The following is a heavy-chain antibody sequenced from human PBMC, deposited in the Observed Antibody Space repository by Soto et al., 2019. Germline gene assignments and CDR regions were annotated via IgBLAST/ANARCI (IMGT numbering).Heavy chain of an antibody. Sequence: EVQLVESGGGLVQPGGSLRLSCAASGFTFSDHYMDWVRQAPGKGLEWVGRTRNKANSYTTEYAASVKGRFTISRDDSKNSLYLQMNSLKTEDTAVYYCARGDSSSWYADYYYGMDVWGQGTTVTVSS. J-gene: IGHJ6*02. CDR3: ARGDSSSWYADYYYGMDV. CDR2: TRNKANSYTT. CDR1: GFTFSDHY. D-gene: IGHD6-13*01. V-gene: IGHV3-72*01.